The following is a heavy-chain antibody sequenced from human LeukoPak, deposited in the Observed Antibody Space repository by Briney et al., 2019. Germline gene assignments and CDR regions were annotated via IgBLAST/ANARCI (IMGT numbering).Heavy chain of an antibody. Sequence: GGSLRLSCAASGFTFDDYGMSWVRQAPGKGLEWVSAISGSGGSTYYADSVKGRFTISRDNSKNTLYLQMNSLRAEDTAVYYCAKDRPYYYDSSGYYSESFYFDYWGQGTLVTVSS. V-gene: IGHV3-23*01. J-gene: IGHJ4*02. CDR1: GFTFDDYG. CDR2: ISGSGGST. D-gene: IGHD3-22*01. CDR3: AKDRPYYYDSSGYYSESFYFDY.